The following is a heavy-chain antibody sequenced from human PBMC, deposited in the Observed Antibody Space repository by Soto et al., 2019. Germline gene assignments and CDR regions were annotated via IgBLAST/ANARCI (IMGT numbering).Heavy chain of an antibody. CDR1: EFTISTYA. D-gene: IGHD6-19*01. CDR2: ISASGGST. V-gene: IGHV3-23*01. J-gene: IGHJ2*01. Sequence: GGSLRLSCAASEFTISTYAMSWVRQAPGKGLEWVSGISASGGSTYYADSVKGRFTISRDSSSNTLYLQMNSLRVEDTAVNNCAKGRGGCPYGYFYLGARGTLVPVSS. CDR3: AKGRGGCPYGYFYL.